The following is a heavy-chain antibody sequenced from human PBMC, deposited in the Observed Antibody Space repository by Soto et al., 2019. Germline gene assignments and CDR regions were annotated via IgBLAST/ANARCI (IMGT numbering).Heavy chain of an antibody. CDR1: GGSISSYY. Sequence: QVQLQESGPGLVKPSETLSLTCTVSGGSISSYYWSWIRQPPGKGLEWIGYIYYSGITNYNPSLKRRVSISVDASKNQFSLKLSSVTAADTAVYYCARYKSTYYYGMDVWGQGTTVTVSS. V-gene: IGHV4-59*01. D-gene: IGHD1-20*01. J-gene: IGHJ6*02. CDR2: IYYSGIT. CDR3: ARYKSTYYYGMDV.